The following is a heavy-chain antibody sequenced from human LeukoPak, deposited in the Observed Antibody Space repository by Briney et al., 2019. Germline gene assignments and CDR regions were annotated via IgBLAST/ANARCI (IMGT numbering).Heavy chain of an antibody. V-gene: IGHV5-51*01. CDR2: IYPGDSDT. CDR1: GYSFTSYW. Sequence: GESLKISCKGSGYSFTSYWIGWVRQMPGKGLEWMGIIYPGDSDTRYSPSFQGQVTISADKSISTAYLQWSSLKASDTAMYYCARRRGYGDYPYYYYGMDVWGQGTTVTVSS. CDR3: ARRRGYGDYPYYYYGMDV. J-gene: IGHJ6*02. D-gene: IGHD4-17*01.